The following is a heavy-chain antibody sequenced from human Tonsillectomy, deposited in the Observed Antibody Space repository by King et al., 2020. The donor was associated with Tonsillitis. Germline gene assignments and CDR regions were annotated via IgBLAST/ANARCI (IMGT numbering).Heavy chain of an antibody. D-gene: IGHD1-26*01. CDR2: IKQDGSEK. CDR1: GFTFSSYC. CDR3: ARDLGGATHNWFDP. J-gene: IGHJ5*02. Sequence: VQLVESGGGLVQPGGSLRLSCAASGFTFSSYCMSWVRQAQGKGLEWVANIKQDGSEKYYVDSVKGRFTISRDNAKNSLYLQMNSLRAEDTAVYYCARDLGGATHNWFDPWGQGTLVTVSS. V-gene: IGHV3-7*01.